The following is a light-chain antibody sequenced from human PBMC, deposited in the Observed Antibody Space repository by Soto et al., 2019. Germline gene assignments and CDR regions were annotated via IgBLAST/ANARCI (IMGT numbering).Light chain of an antibody. CDR1: QSVSSSY. CDR2: GAS. CDR3: QQYGSSPWT. J-gene: IGKJ1*01. Sequence: IVFTQSPGTLSFSPGERATLSCRASQSVSSSYLAWYQQKPGQAPRLLIYGASSRATGIPDRFSGSGSGTDFTITISRLEPEDFEVYYCQQYGSSPWTFGQGTKVDI. V-gene: IGKV3-20*01.